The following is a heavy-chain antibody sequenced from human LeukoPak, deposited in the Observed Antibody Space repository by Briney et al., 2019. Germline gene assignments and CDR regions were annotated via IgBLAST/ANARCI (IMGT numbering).Heavy chain of an antibody. V-gene: IGHV3-7*01. Sequence: PGGSLRLSCAASGFTFSVFDMNWVRQAPGKGLEWVAIIKQDGSDKYYVDSVEGRFIISRDNAKNSLYLQMNSLRAEDTAVYYCLTSTRSHRFDYWGQGTLVTVSS. CDR1: GFTFSVFD. CDR2: IKQDGSDK. CDR3: LTSTRSHRFDY. D-gene: IGHD2-15*01. J-gene: IGHJ4*02.